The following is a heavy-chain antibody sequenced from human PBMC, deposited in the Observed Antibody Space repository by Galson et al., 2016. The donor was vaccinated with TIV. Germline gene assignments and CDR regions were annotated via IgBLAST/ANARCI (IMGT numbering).Heavy chain of an antibody. Sequence: LRLSCAASGFTFSIFALTWVRQAPGMGLDWVSAISGGGGSTNYADPVKGRYTISRDNSKNTPFLQMNSLRAEDTAVYYCTKVPSSGFSYYYGLDVWGQGTTVTVSS. CDR2: ISGGGGST. CDR1: GFTFSIFA. J-gene: IGHJ6*02. V-gene: IGHV3-23*01. D-gene: IGHD3-22*01. CDR3: TKVPSSGFSYYYGLDV.